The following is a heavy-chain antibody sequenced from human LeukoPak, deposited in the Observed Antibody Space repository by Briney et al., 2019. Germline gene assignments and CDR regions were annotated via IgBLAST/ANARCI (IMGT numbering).Heavy chain of an antibody. D-gene: IGHD3-10*01. J-gene: IGHJ4*02. CDR3: AREAHYYGSGSYFSGLPTRYFDY. CDR2: MYYSGNT. V-gene: IGHV4-39*07. CDR1: GGSISSTSYY. Sequence: PSETLSLTCTVSGGSISSTSYYWGWIRQPPGKGLEWIGSMYYSGNTYYNPSLKSRVTISIDTSKNQFSLKLSSVTAADTAVYYCAREAHYYGSGSYFSGLPTRYFDYWGQGTLVTVSS.